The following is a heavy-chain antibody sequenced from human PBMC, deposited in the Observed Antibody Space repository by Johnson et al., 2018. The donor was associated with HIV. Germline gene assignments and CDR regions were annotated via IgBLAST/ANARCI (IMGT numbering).Heavy chain of an antibody. J-gene: IGHJ3*01. D-gene: IGHD3-22*01. CDR1: WFIVIKKN. CDR3: ARAYYDSTGYYPHAFHV. V-gene: IGHV3-53*01. CDR2: LYSGGRT. Sequence: VQLGESLGGLIQPEGSLRGSRAASWFIVIKKNMTWVRQAPGKGLEWVSTLYSGGRTYYADSVTGRFTISRDNSENTLYPQMNSLRAEDTAVYYCARAYYDSTGYYPHAFHVWGQGTMVTVSS.